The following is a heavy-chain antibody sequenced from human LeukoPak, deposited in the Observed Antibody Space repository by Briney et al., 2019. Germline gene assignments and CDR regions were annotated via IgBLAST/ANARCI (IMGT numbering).Heavy chain of an antibody. D-gene: IGHD6-6*01. CDR2: IIPIFGTA. Sequence: ASVKVSCKASGYTFTGYYMHWVRQAPGQGLEWMGGIIPIFGTANYAQKFQGRVTITADKSTSTAYMELSSLRSEDTAVYYCARDVGYSSSSSWFDPWGQGTLVTVSS. V-gene: IGHV1-69*06. J-gene: IGHJ5*02. CDR1: GYTFTGYY. CDR3: ARDVGYSSSSSWFDP.